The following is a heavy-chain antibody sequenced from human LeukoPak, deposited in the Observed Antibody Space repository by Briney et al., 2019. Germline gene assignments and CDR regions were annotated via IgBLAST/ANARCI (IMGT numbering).Heavy chain of an antibody. CDR2: ISYDGSNK. CDR3: ARGMDYDILAGPPDY. J-gene: IGHJ4*02. CDR1: EVTLSSYA. D-gene: IGHD3-9*01. Sequence: GRSLRLSCAASEVTLSSYAMHWVRQAPDKGLEWVALISYDGSNKEFADSVKGRFTISRDNSKNSLYLQMNSLRGEDTAVYYCARGMDYDILAGPPDYWGQGTLVTVSS. V-gene: IGHV3-30*04.